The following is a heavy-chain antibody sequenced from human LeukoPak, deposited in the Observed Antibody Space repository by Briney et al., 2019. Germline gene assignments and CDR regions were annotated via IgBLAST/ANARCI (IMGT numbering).Heavy chain of an antibody. CDR1: SGSISGYY. V-gene: IGHV4-4*08. D-gene: IGHD3-10*01. CDR2: IYTSGST. J-gene: IGHJ4*02. CDR3: AGNYYGSGSYYSEDRY. Sequence: PSETLSLTCTVASGSISGYYWGWIRQPPGKGLEWSGRIYTSGSTNYNPSLKSPVTISLDTSKNQISLKMSSVTAADTALYYCAGNYYGSGSYYSEDRYWGQGTLVTVSS.